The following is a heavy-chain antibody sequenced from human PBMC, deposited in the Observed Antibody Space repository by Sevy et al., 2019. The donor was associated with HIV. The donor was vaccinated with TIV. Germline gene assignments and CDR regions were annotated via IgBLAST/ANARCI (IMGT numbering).Heavy chain of an antibody. Sequence: GGSLRLSCAASGFTFSDYYMSWIRQAPGKGLEWVSYISSSSSYTNYADSVKGRFTISRDNDKNSLYLQMNSLRAEDTAVYYCARDRCSSTSCYVYYYYGMDVWGQGTTVTVSS. CDR3: ARDRCSSTSCYVYYYYGMDV. D-gene: IGHD2-2*01. CDR1: GFTFSDYY. J-gene: IGHJ6*02. CDR2: ISSSSSYT. V-gene: IGHV3-11*06.